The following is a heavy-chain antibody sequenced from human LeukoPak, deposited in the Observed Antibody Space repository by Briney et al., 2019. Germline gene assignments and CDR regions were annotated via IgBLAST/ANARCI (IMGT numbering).Heavy chain of an antibody. CDR2: IYYSGST. CDR3: ARVDYYDSGSPFDY. CDR1: GGSISSFH. J-gene: IGHJ4*02. V-gene: IGHV4-59*01. D-gene: IGHD3-10*01. Sequence: SETLSLPFPVSGGSISSFHWNWIRQPPGKGLEWIGYIYYSGSTNYNPSLKSRVTISLDPSRNQFSLKLSSVTAADTALYYCARVDYYDSGSPFDYWGQGTLVTVSS.